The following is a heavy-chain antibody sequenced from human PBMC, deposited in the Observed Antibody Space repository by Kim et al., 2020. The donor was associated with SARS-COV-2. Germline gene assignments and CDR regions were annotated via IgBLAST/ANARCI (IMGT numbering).Heavy chain of an antibody. D-gene: IGHD6-19*01. CDR2: ISSSGSTI. CDR3: ARDSGSGWYEAFDI. J-gene: IGHJ3*02. CDR1: GFTFSSYE. V-gene: IGHV3-48*03. Sequence: GGSLRLSCAASGFTFSSYEMNWVRQAPGKGLEWVSYISSSGSTIYYADSVKCRFTISRDNAKNSLYLQMNSLRAEDTAVYYCARDSGSGWYEAFDIWGQGTMVTVSS.